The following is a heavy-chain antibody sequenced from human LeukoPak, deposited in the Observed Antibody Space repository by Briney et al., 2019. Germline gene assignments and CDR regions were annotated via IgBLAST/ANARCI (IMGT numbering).Heavy chain of an antibody. D-gene: IGHD3-10*01. CDR1: GYTLTNHW. CDR3: ARHLEWFGHLLYNSYFDF. V-gene: IGHV5-51*01. J-gene: IGHJ4*02. Sequence: GESLKISCQGSGYTLTNHWVGWVRQTPGKGLEWMGVISPADSDTRYSPSFQGQVTISADKSSGTAYLQWNSLKASDTAMYYCARHLEWFGHLLYNSYFDFWGQGTLVTVSS. CDR2: ISPADSDT.